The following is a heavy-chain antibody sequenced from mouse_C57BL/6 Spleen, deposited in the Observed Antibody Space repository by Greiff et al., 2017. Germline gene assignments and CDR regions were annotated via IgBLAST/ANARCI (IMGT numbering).Heavy chain of an antibody. D-gene: IGHD1-1*01. Sequence: ESGPGLVKPSQSLSLTCSVTGYSITSGYYWNWIRQFPGNKLEWMGYISYDGSNNYNPSLKNRISRTRDTSKNQFFMKLNSVTTEDTATYYCAREVVATPYAMDYWGQGTSVTVSS. CDR2: ISYDGSN. CDR3: AREVVATPYAMDY. J-gene: IGHJ4*01. V-gene: IGHV3-6*01. CDR1: GYSITSGYY.